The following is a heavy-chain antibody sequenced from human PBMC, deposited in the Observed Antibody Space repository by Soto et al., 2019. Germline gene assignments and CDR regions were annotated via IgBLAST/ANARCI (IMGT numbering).Heavy chain of an antibody. D-gene: IGHD5-18*01. J-gene: IGHJ4*02. CDR3: AREKYSYGGNYFDY. CDR1: GFIFSSYA. CDR2: ISYDGSNK. Sequence: GGSLRLSCSGSGFIFSSYAMHWVRQAQGKGLEWVAVISYDGSNKYYADSVKGRFTISRDNSKNTLYLQMNSLRAEDTAVYYCAREKYSYGGNYFDYWGQGTLVTVSS. V-gene: IGHV3-30-3*01.